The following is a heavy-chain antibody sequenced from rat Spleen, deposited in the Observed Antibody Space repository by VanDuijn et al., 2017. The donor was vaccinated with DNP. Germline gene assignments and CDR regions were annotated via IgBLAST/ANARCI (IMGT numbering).Heavy chain of an antibody. J-gene: IGHJ2*01. D-gene: IGHD1-11*01. CDR3: TTDFERGY. V-gene: IGHV5-20*01. CDR1: GFTFSNYG. Sequence: EVQLVESGGDLVQPGRSLKLSCVASGFTFSNYGMAWVRLAPKKGLEWVASISYDGRSTYYGDSVKGRFTISRDNAKSSLYLQMDSLRSEDTATYYCTTDFERGYWGQGVMVTVSS. CDR2: ISYDGRST.